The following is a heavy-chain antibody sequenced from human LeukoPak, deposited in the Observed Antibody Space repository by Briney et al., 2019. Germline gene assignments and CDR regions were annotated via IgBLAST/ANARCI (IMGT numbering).Heavy chain of an antibody. V-gene: IGHV3-7*01. Sequence: GGSLRLSCAASGFTFSDNWMTWVRQAPGKGLEWVANIKEDGSAEDYVDSVKGRFTIFRDNAKNSLYLQMNSLRAEDTAVYYCARVMGYYGSENWGQGTLVTVSS. CDR2: IKEDGSAE. CDR1: GFTFSDNW. CDR3: ARVMGYYGSEN. J-gene: IGHJ4*02. D-gene: IGHD3-10*01.